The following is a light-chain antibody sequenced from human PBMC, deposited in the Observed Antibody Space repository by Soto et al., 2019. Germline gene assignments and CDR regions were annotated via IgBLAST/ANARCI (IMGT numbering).Light chain of an antibody. J-gene: IGKJ1*01. CDR2: AAS. CDR3: QHYYTYPWT. V-gene: IGKV1-8*01. Sequence: AIRMTQSPSSFSASTGDRVTITFRASQGISSYLAWYQQKPGKAPKLLISAASTLQSGVPSRFSGSGSGTDFTLTVSGLQSEDSATYYCQHYYTYPWTFGQGTKVEIK. CDR1: QGISSY.